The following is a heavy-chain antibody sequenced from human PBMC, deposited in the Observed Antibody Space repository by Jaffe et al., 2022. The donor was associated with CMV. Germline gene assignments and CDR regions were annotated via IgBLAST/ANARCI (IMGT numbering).Heavy chain of an antibody. D-gene: IGHD4-17*01. J-gene: IGHJ4*02. CDR1: GFTFDDYT. CDR3: AKDMGGYGDYYFDY. CDR2: ISWDGGST. Sequence: EVQLVESGGVVVQPGGSLRLSCAASGFTFDDYTMHWVRQAPGKGLEWVSLISWDGGSTYYADSVKGRFTISRDNSKNSLYLQMNSLRTEDTALYYCAKDMGGYGDYYFDYWGQGTLVTVSS. V-gene: IGHV3-43*01.